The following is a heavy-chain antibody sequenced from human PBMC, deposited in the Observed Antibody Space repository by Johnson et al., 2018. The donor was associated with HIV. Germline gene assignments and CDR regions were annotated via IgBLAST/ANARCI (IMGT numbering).Heavy chain of an antibody. Sequence: VQLVESGGGVVQPGGSLTVSCAASGFTFSIYTMHWVRQAPGKGLEWVSVIYSGGSTYYADSVKGRFTISRDNSKNTLYLQMNSLRAEDTAVYYCARGGLTAFDIWGQGTMLTVSS. J-gene: IGHJ3*02. CDR2: IYSGGST. D-gene: IGHD5-12*01. CDR1: GFTFSIYT. CDR3: ARGGLTAFDI. V-gene: IGHV3-66*02.